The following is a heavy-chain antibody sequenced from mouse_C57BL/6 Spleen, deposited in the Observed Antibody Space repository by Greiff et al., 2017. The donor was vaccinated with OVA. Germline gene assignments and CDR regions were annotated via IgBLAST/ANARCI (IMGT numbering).Heavy chain of an antibody. D-gene: IGHD1-1*01. V-gene: IGHV2-2*01. CDR1: GFSLTSYG. J-gene: IGHJ4*01. CDR2: IWSGGST. Sequence: QVQLKQSGPGLVQPSQSLSITCTVSGFSLTSYGVHWVRQSPGKGLEWLGVIWSGGSTDYNAAFISRLSISKDNSKSKVFFKMNSLQADDTAIYYCARNNYGSSDAMDYWGQGTSVTVSS. CDR3: ARNNYGSSDAMDY.